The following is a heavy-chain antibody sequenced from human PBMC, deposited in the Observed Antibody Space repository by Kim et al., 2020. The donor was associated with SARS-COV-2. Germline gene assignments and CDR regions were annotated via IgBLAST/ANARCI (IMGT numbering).Heavy chain of an antibody. Sequence: GGSLRLSCAASGFTFSTYGMHWVRQAPGKGLEWVALISYDGSNKYYADSVKGRFTISRDNSKNTLYLQMDSLRAEDTAVYYCAKAVVRGGNFYYYGMDV. D-gene: IGHD3-10*01. V-gene: IGHV3-30*18. CDR2: ISYDGSNK. CDR3: AKAVVRGGNFYYYGMDV. J-gene: IGHJ6*01. CDR1: GFTFSTYG.